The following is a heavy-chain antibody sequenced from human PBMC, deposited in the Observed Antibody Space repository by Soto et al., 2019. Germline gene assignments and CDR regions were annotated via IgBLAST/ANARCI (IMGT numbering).Heavy chain of an antibody. Sequence: GASVKVSCKASGYTFSSHGIIWVRQAPGQGLEWMGWISGYNGNAKYAQRFQGRVTMTTDTSTSTVYMDLRSLGSDDSAVYYCAREGSYGWYDCWGQGTLVTVYS. V-gene: IGHV1-18*01. J-gene: IGHJ5*01. CDR1: GYTFSSHG. D-gene: IGHD2-15*01. CDR3: AREGSYGWYDC. CDR2: ISGYNGNA.